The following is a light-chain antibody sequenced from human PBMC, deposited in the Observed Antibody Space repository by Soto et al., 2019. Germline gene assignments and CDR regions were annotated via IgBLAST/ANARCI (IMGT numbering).Light chain of an antibody. CDR2: GKN. CDR1: RSNIGAGND. J-gene: IGLJ2*01. V-gene: IGLV1-40*01. CDR3: QAYDSSLSGVV. Sequence: QAVLTQPPSVSGAPGQRVTISCTGRRSNIGAGNDVHWYQQLPGKAPKLLIYGKNHRPSGVPDRFSGSKSGTLASLAIAGLEAEDEADDYCQAYDSSLSGVVFCGGTKLTVL.